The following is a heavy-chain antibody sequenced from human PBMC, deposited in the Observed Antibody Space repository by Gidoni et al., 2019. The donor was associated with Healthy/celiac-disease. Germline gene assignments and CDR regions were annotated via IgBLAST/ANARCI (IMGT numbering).Heavy chain of an antibody. CDR2: IYYSGST. Sequence: QVQLQESGPGLVKPSQTLSLTCTVSGGSLSSGGYYWSWIRQHPGKGLEWIGYIYYSGSTYYNPSLKSRVTISVDTSKNQFSLKLSSVTAADTAVYYCARDSAAAGYFDYWGQGTLVTVSS. CDR1: GGSLSSGGYY. J-gene: IGHJ4*02. CDR3: ARDSAAAGYFDY. D-gene: IGHD6-13*01. V-gene: IGHV4-31*03.